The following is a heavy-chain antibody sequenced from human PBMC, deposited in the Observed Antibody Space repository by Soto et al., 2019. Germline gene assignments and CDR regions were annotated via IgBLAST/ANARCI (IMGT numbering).Heavy chain of an antibody. D-gene: IGHD3-10*01. V-gene: IGHV4-4*02. Sequence: QVQLQESGPGLVRPSGTLSPPCSFPGASAVNGNWWVWVRRSPGKGLEWIGEVSLAGRNHYNPSLQSRVTISLDESKNQFSLILTSVTVADAAIYYCARGFQYWLPTFDWGRGTVVTVS. J-gene: IGHJ4*02. CDR3: ARGFQYWLPTFD. CDR2: VSLAGRN. CDR1: GASAVNGNW.